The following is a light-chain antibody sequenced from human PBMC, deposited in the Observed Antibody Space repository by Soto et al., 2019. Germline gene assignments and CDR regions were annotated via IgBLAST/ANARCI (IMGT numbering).Light chain of an antibody. CDR2: DNN. CDR3: GTWDSSLTSGV. J-gene: IGLJ2*01. Sequence: QSVLTQPPSVSAAPGQRVTISCSGSRSNIGNNYVSWYQQLPGRAPKVLISDNNERPSGVPDRFSGSKSGPSATLVITGLQTGDEGDYYCGTWDSSLTSGVFGGGTKLTVL. CDR1: RSNIGNNY. V-gene: IGLV1-51*01.